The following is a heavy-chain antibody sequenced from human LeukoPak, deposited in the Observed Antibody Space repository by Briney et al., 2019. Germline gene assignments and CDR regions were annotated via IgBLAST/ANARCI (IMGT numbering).Heavy chain of an antibody. CDR1: GGSIYSYY. J-gene: IGHJ6*02. Sequence: PSETLSLTCTVSGGSIYSYYWSWIRQPPGKGLEWIGYIYYSGSTNYNPSLKSRVTISVDTSKNQFSLKLSSVTAADTAVYYCARGRGHALTGDPEDYYYYYGMDVWGQGTTVTVSS. CDR2: IYYSGST. D-gene: IGHD7-27*01. V-gene: IGHV4-59*12. CDR3: ARGRGHALTGDPEDYYYYYGMDV.